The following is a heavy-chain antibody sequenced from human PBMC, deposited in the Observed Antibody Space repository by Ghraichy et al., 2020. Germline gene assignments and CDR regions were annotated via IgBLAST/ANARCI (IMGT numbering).Heavy chain of an antibody. CDR3: ARGPCTSCWNRGWFDP. J-gene: IGHJ5*02. V-gene: IGHV3-53*01. CDR1: GLTVSSNY. D-gene: IGHD2-2*01. CDR2: LHSGGNT. Sequence: GGSLRLSCAASGLTVSSNYMSWVRQAPGKGLEWVSVLHSGGNTYYADSVKGRFTISRDNSKNTVYLQMNSLRAEDTAVYYCARGPCTSCWNRGWFDPWGQGTLVTVSA.